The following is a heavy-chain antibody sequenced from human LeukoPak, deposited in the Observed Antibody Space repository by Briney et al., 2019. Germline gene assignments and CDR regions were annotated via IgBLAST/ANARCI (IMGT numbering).Heavy chain of an antibody. CDR3: ARDDDIAAAGSPHFDY. V-gene: IGHV3-48*04. Sequence: GGSLRLSCAASGFTFSSYSMNWVRQAPGKGLEWVSYISSSSSTIYYADSVKGRFTISRDNAKNSLYLQMNSLRAEDTAVYYCARDDDIAAAGSPHFDYWGQGTLVTVSS. CDR1: GFTFSSYS. J-gene: IGHJ4*02. CDR2: ISSSSSTI. D-gene: IGHD6-13*01.